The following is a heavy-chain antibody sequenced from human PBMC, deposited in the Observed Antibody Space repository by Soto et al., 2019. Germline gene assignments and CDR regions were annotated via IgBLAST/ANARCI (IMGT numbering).Heavy chain of an antibody. V-gene: IGHV4-39*01. CDR3: ARQNEVVAATQDYYYYGMDV. J-gene: IGHJ6*02. CDR2: IYYSGST. D-gene: IGHD2-15*01. Sequence: QLQLQESGPGLVKPSETLSLTCTVSGGSISSSSYYWGWIRQPPGKGLEWIGSIYYSGSTYYNPSLKSRVTISVETSKNQFSLKLSSVTAADTAVYYCARQNEVVAATQDYYYYGMDVWGQGTTVTVSS. CDR1: GGSISSSSYY.